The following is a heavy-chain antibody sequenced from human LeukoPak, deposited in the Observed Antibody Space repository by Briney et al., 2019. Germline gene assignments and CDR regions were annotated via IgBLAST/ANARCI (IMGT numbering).Heavy chain of an antibody. CDR1: GYTFTSYG. V-gene: IGHV1-18*01. CDR2: ISAYNGNT. Sequence: GASVKVSCKASGYTFTSYGISWVRQAPGQGLEWMGWISAYNGNTNYAQKLQGRVTMTTDTSTSTAYMELRSLRSDDTAVYYCARVAPLPHFDWLLQHSWFDPWGQGTLVTVSS. CDR3: ARVAPLPHFDWLLQHSWFDP. D-gene: IGHD3-9*01. J-gene: IGHJ5*02.